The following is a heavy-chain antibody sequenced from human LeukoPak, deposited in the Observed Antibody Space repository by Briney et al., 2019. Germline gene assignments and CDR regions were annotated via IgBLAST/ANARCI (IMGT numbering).Heavy chain of an antibody. CDR1: GGTFSSYA. CDR3: ARDLGVRYFDY. D-gene: IGHD3-10*01. Sequence: SVKVSCKASGGTFSSYAISWVRQAPGQGLEWMGGIIPIFGSANYAQKFQGRVTITADESTSTAYMELTSLRSEDTAVYYRARDLGVRYFDYWGQGTLVTVSS. CDR2: IIPIFGSA. V-gene: IGHV1-69*01. J-gene: IGHJ4*02.